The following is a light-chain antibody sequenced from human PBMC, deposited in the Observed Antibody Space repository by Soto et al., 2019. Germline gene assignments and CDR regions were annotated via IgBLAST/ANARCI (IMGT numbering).Light chain of an antibody. CDR2: GAS. J-gene: IGKJ2*01. Sequence: IVLTQSPGILSLSPGERATLSCRASQTVISNYLAWYLQKPGQAPRLLIYGASTRATGISDRFSGSGSGTDFTLTITRLEPEDFAMYYCQHHGSSPRTFGQGTKVDIK. V-gene: IGKV3-20*01. CDR3: QHHGSSPRT. CDR1: QTVISNY.